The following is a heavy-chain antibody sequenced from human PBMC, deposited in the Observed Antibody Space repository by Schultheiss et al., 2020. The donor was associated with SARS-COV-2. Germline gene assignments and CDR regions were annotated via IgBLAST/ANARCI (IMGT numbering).Heavy chain of an antibody. CDR1: GGSISSSSYY. D-gene: IGHD6-6*01. CDR3: ARGSRIAAL. J-gene: IGHJ4*02. V-gene: IGHV4-39*07. Sequence: SETLSLTCTVSGGSISSSSYYWGWIRQPPGKGLEWIGSIYYSGSTYYNPSLKSRVTISVDTSKNQFSLKLSSVTAADTAVYYCARGSRIAALWGQGTLVTVSS. CDR2: IYYSGST.